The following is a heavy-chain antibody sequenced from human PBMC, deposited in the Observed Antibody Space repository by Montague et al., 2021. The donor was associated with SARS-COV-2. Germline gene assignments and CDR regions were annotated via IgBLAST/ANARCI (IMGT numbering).Heavy chain of an antibody. J-gene: IGHJ6*02. D-gene: IGHD3-9*01. CDR1: GGSISTYS. V-gene: IGHV4-59*01. CDR3: ARLPYDNSYGMDV. Sequence: SETLSLTCTVSGGSISTYSWNWIRQFPGKGLEWIGYIDYSGSTNYNPSLQSRVIISVDRSEIQFSLKLNSVTAADTAIYYCARLPYDNSYGMDVWGQGTTVTVSS. CDR2: IDYSGST.